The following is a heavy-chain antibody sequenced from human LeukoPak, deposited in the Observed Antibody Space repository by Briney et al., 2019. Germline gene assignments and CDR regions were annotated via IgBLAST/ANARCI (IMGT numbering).Heavy chain of an antibody. CDR3: AKRDPYSSLPRGFFYYMDV. CDR2: ISGSADII. J-gene: IGHJ6*03. Sequence: GGSLRLSCAASGFTFSNYAMSWVRQPPGKGLEWVSAISGSADIIYYTDSVKGRFTISRDNSKNTLYLQMNSLRAEDTAVYYCAKRDPYSSLPRGFFYYMDVWGKGTTVTVSS. V-gene: IGHV3-23*01. CDR1: GFTFSNYA. D-gene: IGHD6-6*01.